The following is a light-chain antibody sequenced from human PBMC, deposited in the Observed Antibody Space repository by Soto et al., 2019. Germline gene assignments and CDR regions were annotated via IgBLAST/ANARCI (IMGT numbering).Light chain of an antibody. V-gene: IGKV1-27*01. CDR2: ATS. J-gene: IGKJ1*01. CDR1: QGINKY. Sequence: DIQMTQSPSSLSASVGDRVSITCRASQGINKYLAWCQQKPGKVPKLLIYATSTLQSGVPSRFSGSGSGTYFTLTISSLQPEDVATYFCLKYDTGPRTFGQWTRVYIK. CDR3: LKYDTGPRT.